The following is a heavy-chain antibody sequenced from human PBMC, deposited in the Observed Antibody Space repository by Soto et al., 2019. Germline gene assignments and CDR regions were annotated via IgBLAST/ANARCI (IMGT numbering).Heavy chain of an antibody. V-gene: IGHV4-61*01. CDR1: GGFVNSDTHS. J-gene: IGHJ4*02. CDR2: IYSGGST. CDR3: ARGGRDWGFDY. D-gene: IGHD1-26*01. Sequence: SETLSLTCTVSGGFVNSDTHSWSWIRQTPGKRLEWIGFIYSGGSTKNPSLRSRVTISVDTSKNQFSLKLSSVTAADTAVYYCARGGRDWGFDYWGQGTLVTVSS.